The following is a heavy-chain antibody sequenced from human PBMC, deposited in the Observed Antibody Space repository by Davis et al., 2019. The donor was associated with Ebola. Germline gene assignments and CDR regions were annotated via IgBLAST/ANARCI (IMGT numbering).Heavy chain of an antibody. CDR3: AREFWQTWFDP. J-gene: IGHJ5*02. CDR2: ISGSNGES. Sequence: ASVKVSCKASGNTYNNYDINWVRQAPGQGLEWIGWISGSNGESKYAQNLQGRVTMTTDTSTSTAYMELRSLRSDDTAVYYCAREFWQTWFDPWGQGTLVTVSS. CDR1: GNTYNNYD. D-gene: IGHD3-3*01. V-gene: IGHV1-18*01.